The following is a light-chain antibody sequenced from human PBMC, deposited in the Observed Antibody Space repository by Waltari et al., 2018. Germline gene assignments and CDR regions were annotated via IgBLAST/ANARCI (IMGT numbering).Light chain of an antibody. CDR3: QQYNHWPPIT. J-gene: IGKJ5*01. V-gene: IGKV3-15*01. Sequence: EIVMTQSPDTLSVSPGERATFSCRVSQSISSNLAWYQQKPGQGPRLLIYEASTRATSTPARFSGSGSGTDFTLTISSLQSEDSAVYYCQQYNHWPPITFGQGTRLEIK. CDR1: QSISSN. CDR2: EAS.